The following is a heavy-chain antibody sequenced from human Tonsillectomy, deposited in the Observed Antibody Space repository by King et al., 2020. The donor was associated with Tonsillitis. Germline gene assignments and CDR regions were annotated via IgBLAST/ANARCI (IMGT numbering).Heavy chain of an antibody. CDR3: AKIPPGTNSGYVYDY. Sequence: VQLVESGGGLVQPGGSLRLSCAASGFPFSSYAMSWVRQAPGKGLEWVSAISATGDSTYYADSVKGRFTISRGNSKNTLYLQMNSLRAEDTAVYYCAKIPPGTNSGYVYDYWGQGTLVTVSS. V-gene: IGHV3-23*04. D-gene: IGHD2-2*01. CDR1: GFPFSSYA. J-gene: IGHJ4*02. CDR2: ISATGDST.